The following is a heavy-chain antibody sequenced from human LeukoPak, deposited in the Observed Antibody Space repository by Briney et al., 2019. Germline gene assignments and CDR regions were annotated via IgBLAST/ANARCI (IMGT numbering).Heavy chain of an antibody. CDR3: ARERIPMATISLDY. CDR1: GGTFSSYA. CDR2: IIPIFGTA. D-gene: IGHD5-24*01. Sequence: GASVKVSCKASGGTFSSYAISWVRQAPGQGLEWMGGIIPIFGTANYAQKFQGRVTITADESTSTAYMELSSLRSEDTAVYYCARERIPMATISLDYWGQGTLVTVSS. V-gene: IGHV1-69*13. J-gene: IGHJ4*02.